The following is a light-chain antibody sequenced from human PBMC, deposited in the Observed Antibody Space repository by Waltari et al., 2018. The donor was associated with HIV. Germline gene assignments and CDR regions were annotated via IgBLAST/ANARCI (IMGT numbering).Light chain of an antibody. J-gene: IGKJ3*01. V-gene: IGKV1-9*01. CDR3: QQLSGDPFT. CDR2: AAS. CDR1: QDISNY. Sequence: DIQLTQSPSFLSASVRDRITITCRASQDISNYLAWYQQKPGTVPKLLIYAASTLQSGVPSRFSGSGSGTEFTLTISGLQPEDFATYYCQQLSGDPFTFGPGTNVGSQT.